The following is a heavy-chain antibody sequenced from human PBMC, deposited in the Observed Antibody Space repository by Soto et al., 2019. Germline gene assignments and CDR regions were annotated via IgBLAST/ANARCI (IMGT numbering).Heavy chain of an antibody. CDR1: GGSISSSRSY. CDR2: IFYAGNT. J-gene: IGHJ5*02. CDR3: ARQAAAPGIDLWFDP. V-gene: IGHV4-39*01. Sequence: QLQLQESGPGLVKPSETLSLTCNVSGGSISSSRSYWAWFRQPPGKELEWIANIFYAGNTYYNPSLKSRVTVSDDTSKNQFSLKLDSVTAADTAVYYCARQAAAPGIDLWFDPWGQGTLVTVSS. D-gene: IGHD6-13*01.